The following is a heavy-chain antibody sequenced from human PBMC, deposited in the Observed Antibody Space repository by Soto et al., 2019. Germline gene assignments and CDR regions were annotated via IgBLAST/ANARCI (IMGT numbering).Heavy chain of an antibody. D-gene: IGHD3-16*01. CDR2: LYYSDNT. J-gene: IGHJ4*02. CDR3: ARVGGVAARTFDY. V-gene: IGHV4-59*01. CDR1: GGSISPFY. Sequence: PSETLSLTCTVSGGSISPFYWSWVRQPPGKGLEWTGYLYYSDNTNYNPSLKSRVTISVDASKNQVSLRLTSVTAADTAVYYCARVGGVAARTFDYWGQGTVVTVSS.